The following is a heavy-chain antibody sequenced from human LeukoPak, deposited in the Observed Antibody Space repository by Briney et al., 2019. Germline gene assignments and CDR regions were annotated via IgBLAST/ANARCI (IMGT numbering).Heavy chain of an antibody. V-gene: IGHV3-30-3*01. CDR2: ISYDGSNK. CDR3: ARGPDYGDPVGGYYFDY. Sequence: GGSLRLSCAASGFTFSSYAMHWVRQAPGKGLEWVAVISYDGSNKYYADSVKGRFTISRDNSKNTLYLQMNSLRAEDTAVYYCARGPDYGDPVGGYYFDYWGQGTLVTVSS. J-gene: IGHJ4*02. CDR1: GFTFSSYA. D-gene: IGHD4-17*01.